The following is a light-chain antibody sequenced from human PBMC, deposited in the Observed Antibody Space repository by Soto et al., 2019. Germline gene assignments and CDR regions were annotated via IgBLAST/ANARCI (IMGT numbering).Light chain of an antibody. Sequence: QAVVTQPPSASGSPGQSVAISCTGTSSDVGGYNYVSWYQQHPGKAPKLMIYEVNKRPSGVPDRFSGSKSGNTASLTVSGLQAEEEADYYCSSYAGSSNVFGTGTKLTVL. V-gene: IGLV2-8*01. CDR3: SSYAGSSNV. CDR1: SSDVGGYNY. J-gene: IGLJ1*01. CDR2: EVN.